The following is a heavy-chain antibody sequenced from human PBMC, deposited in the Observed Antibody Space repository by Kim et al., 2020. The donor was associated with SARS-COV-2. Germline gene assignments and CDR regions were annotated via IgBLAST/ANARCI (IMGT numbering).Heavy chain of an antibody. V-gene: IGHV4-34*01. CDR1: GGSFSGYY. CDR3: ARAGLLWFGFDY. J-gene: IGHJ4*02. D-gene: IGHD3-10*01. CDR2: INHSGST. Sequence: SETLSLTCAVYGGSFSGYYWSWIRQPPGKGLEWIGEINHSGSTNYNPSLKSRVTISVDTSKNQFSLKLSSVTAADTAVYYCARAGLLWFGFDYWGQGTLVTVSS.